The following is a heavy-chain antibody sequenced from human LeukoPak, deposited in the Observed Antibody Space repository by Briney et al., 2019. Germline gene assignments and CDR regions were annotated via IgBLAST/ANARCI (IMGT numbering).Heavy chain of an antibody. Sequence: GGSLRLSCAASGFTFSSCWMSWVRQAPGKGLEWVANIKQDGSEKYNVDSVKGRFTISRDNAKNSLYLQMNSLRAEDTAVYYCARVLDGYYDSSGYYFDYWGEGTLVTVSS. D-gene: IGHD3-22*01. CDR2: IKQDGSEK. J-gene: IGHJ4*02. CDR1: GFTFSSCW. CDR3: ARVLDGYYDSSGYYFDY. V-gene: IGHV3-7*01.